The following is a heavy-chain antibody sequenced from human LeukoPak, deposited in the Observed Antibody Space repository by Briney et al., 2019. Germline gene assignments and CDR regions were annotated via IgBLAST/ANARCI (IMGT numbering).Heavy chain of an antibody. CDR3: ARGDDSSGYSRSPPSEYFQH. V-gene: IGHV1-8*01. CDR1: GYTFTSYD. J-gene: IGHJ1*01. D-gene: IGHD3-22*01. CDR2: MNPNSGNT. Sequence: ASVKVSCKASGYTFTSYDINWVRQATGQGLEWMGWMNPNSGNTGYAQKFQGRVTMTRNTSISTAYMELSSLRSEVTAVYYCARGDDSSGYSRSPPSEYFQHWGQGTLVTVSS.